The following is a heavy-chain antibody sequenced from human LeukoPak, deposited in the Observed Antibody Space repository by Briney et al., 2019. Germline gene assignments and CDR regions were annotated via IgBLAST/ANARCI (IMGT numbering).Heavy chain of an antibody. CDR1: GFTFSSYA. CDR3: AKEGSGWYYFDY. CDR2: ISYDGSNK. Sequence: GGSLRLSCAASGFTFSSYAMHWVRQAPGKGLEWVAVISYDGSNKYYADSAKGRFTISRDNSKNTLYLQMNSLRAEDTAVYYCAKEGSGWYYFDYWGQGTLVTVSS. J-gene: IGHJ4*02. D-gene: IGHD6-19*01. V-gene: IGHV3-30-3*01.